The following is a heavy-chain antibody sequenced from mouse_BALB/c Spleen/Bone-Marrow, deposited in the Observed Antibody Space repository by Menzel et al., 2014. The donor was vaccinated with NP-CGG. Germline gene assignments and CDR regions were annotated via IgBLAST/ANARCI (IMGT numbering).Heavy chain of an antibody. CDR1: GFTFTDYY. Sequence: EVKLVESGGGLVQPGGSLRLSGATSGFTFTDYYMSWVRQPPGKALEWLGFIRNKANGYTTEYSASVKGRFTISRDNSQSILFLQMNTLRTEDSAIYYCARVYFGDYEAWFAYWGQGTLVTVSA. D-gene: IGHD2-13*01. V-gene: IGHV7-3*02. J-gene: IGHJ3*01. CDR2: IRNKANGYTT. CDR3: ARVYFGDYEAWFAY.